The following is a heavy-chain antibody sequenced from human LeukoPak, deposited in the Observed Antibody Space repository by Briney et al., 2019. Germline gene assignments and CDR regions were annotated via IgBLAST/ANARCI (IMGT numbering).Heavy chain of an antibody. D-gene: IGHD4-17*01. CDR2: ISSSSSTI. CDR3: ASGQLDYGDSPFDY. V-gene: IGHV3-48*04. J-gene: IGHJ4*02. CDR1: GFTFSSYS. Sequence: GGSLRLSCAASGFTFSSYSMNWVRQAPGKGLEWVSYISSSSSTIYYADSVKGRFTISRDNAKNSLYLQMNSLRAEDTAVYYCASGQLDYGDSPFDYWGQGTLVTVSS.